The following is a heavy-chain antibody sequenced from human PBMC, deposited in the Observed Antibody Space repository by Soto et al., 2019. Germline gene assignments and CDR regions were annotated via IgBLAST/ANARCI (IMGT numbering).Heavy chain of an antibody. J-gene: IGHJ4*02. CDR1: GFTFSSYW. Sequence: EVQLVESGGGLVQPGGSLRLSCTASGFTFSSYWMHWVRQAPGKGLVWVSLIDSDGSPTNYADFVKGRFTISRDNAKNTLYLQMNSLRVEDTAVYYCARGASGYGNFDYWGQGTLVTVSS. V-gene: IGHV3-74*01. CDR2: IDSDGSPT. CDR3: ARGASGYGNFDY. D-gene: IGHD5-12*01.